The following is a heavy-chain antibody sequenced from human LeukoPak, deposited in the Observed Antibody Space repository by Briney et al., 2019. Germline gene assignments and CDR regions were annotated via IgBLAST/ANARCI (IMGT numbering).Heavy chain of an antibody. CDR1: GYTFTSYY. V-gene: IGHV1-46*01. CDR3: AIERIAAPDY. CDR2: INPSGGSA. J-gene: IGHJ4*02. Sequence: GASVKVSCKASGYTFTSYYMHWVRQAPGQGLGWMGIINPSGGSASYAQKFQGRDTMTRDMSTSTVYMELSSLRSEDTAAYYCAIERIAAPDYWGQGTLVTVSS. D-gene: IGHD6-6*01.